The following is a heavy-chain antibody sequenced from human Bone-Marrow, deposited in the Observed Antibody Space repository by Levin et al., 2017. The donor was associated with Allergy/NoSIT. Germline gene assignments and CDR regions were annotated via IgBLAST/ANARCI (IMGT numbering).Heavy chain of an antibody. J-gene: IGHJ4*02. CDR3: AKEEDFTQATTFSVALDY. V-gene: IGHV3-23*01. CDR2: ITGSGSTT. Sequence: GGSLRLSCKASGFIFSNFAMNWVRQVPGKGLEWVSQITGSGSTTFYADSVKGRFTISRDNAKSTLFLQSNNLRVEDTAVYYCAKEEDFTQATTFSVALDYWGQGALVTVSS. CDR1: GFIFSNFA. D-gene: IGHD3-3*01.